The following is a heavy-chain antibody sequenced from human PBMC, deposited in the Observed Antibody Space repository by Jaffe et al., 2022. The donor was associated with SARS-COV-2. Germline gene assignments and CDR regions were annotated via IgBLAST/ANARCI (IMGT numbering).Heavy chain of an antibody. Sequence: QVQLVESGGGVVQPGRSLRLSCAASGFTFSSYGMHWVRQAPGKGLEWVAVISYDGSNKYYADSVKGRFTISRDNSKNTLYLQMNSLRAEDTAVYYCAKDRSAGEGGYYFDYWGQGTLVTVSS. CDR1: GFTFSSYG. J-gene: IGHJ4*02. D-gene: IGHD3-16*01. V-gene: IGHV3-30*18. CDR2: ISYDGSNK. CDR3: AKDRSAGEGGYYFDY.